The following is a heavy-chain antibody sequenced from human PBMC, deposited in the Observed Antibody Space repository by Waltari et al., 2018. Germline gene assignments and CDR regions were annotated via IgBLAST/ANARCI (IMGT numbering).Heavy chain of an antibody. CDR2: ISGVGDRT. CDR3: AKVASCHSSGWQY. J-gene: IGHJ4*02. D-gene: IGHD6-19*01. CDR1: GFPFRRYA. Sequence: EGQLLASGGGLVQPGGSLGVSCAASGFPFRRYAMSWVRQAPGKGLEWVSAISGVGDRTYYADSVKGRFTISRDNSKNTVNLQMNSLRAEDTAVYYCAKVASCHSSGWQYWGQGTLVTVSS. V-gene: IGHV3-23*01.